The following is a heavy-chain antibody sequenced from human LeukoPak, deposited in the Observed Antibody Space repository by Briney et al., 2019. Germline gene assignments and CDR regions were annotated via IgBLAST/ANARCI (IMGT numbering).Heavy chain of an antibody. D-gene: IGHD3-22*01. CDR3: ARTPSYYYDSSGYYGPWFDP. CDR1: GGSISSYY. J-gene: IGHJ5*02. Sequence: KASETLSLTCTVSGGSISSYYWSWIRQPPGKGLEWIGYIYYSGSTNYNPSLKSRVTISVDTSKNQFSLKLSSVTAADTAVYYCARTPSYYYDSSGYYGPWFDPWGQGTLVTVSP. CDR2: IYYSGST. V-gene: IGHV4-59*08.